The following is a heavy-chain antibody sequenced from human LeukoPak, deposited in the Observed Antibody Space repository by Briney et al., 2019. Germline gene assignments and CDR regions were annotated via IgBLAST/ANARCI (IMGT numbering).Heavy chain of an antibody. V-gene: IGHV3-74*01. CDR3: ARGCYYERSGYCPFDY. D-gene: IGHD3-22*01. CDR2: INSDGSTT. CDR1: GFTFSIYW. Sequence: PGGSLRLSCAASGFTFSIYWMHWVRQAPGKGLVWVSHINSDGSTTNYADSVKGRFTISRDNSKNTLYLQMNSLRADDTAVYYCARGCYYERSGYCPFDYWGPGTLVTVSS. J-gene: IGHJ4*02.